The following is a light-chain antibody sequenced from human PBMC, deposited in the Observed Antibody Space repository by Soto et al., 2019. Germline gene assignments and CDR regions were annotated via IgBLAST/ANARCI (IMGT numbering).Light chain of an antibody. CDR3: SSYRGSSTPHYV. Sequence: QSALTQPASLSGAPGQSITISCTGTSSDIGGYNYVSWYQQHPGKAPKLIIYDVTNRPSGVSNRFFGSKSGNTASLTISGLDDDDEDYYYLSSYRGSSTPHYVFGTGTKLTVL. CDR2: DVT. CDR1: SSDIGGYNY. V-gene: IGLV2-14*03. J-gene: IGLJ1*01.